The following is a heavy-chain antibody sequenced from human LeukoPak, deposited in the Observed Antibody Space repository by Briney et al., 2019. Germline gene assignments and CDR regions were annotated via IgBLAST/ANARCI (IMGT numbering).Heavy chain of an antibody. V-gene: IGHV4-59*01. Sequence: SETLSLTCTVSGGSISSYYWSWIRQPPGKGLEWIGYIYYSGSTNYNPSLKSRVTISVDTSKNQFSLKLSSVTAADTAVYYCARVRNYDFWSGYSKSHFDYWGQGTLVTVSS. CDR1: GGSISSYY. CDR2: IYYSGST. D-gene: IGHD3-3*01. J-gene: IGHJ4*02. CDR3: ARVRNYDFWSGYSKSHFDY.